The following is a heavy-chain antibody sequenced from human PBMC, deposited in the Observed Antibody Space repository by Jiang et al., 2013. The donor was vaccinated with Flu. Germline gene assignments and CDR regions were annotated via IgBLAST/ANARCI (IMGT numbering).Heavy chain of an antibody. CDR3: ARPGGPTGWYYFDF. J-gene: IGHJ4*02. D-gene: IGHD6-19*01. CDR2: IYYSGST. V-gene: IGHV4-59*08. CDR1: GGSISSDY. Sequence: PGLVKPSETLSLTCTVSGGSISSDYWSWIRQPPGKGLEWIGYIYYSGSTNYNPSLKSRVAISVDTSKKQFSLKLTSVTAADTAVYYCARPGGPTGWYYFDFWGQGTLVTVSS.